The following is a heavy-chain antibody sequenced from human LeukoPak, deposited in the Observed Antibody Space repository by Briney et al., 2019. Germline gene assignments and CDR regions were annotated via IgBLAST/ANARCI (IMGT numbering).Heavy chain of an antibody. CDR1: GYTSTSYD. CDR2: MNPNSGNT. J-gene: IGHJ3*02. V-gene: IGHV1-8*03. CDR3: ARGVSGSYYGDDAFDI. Sequence: ASVKVSCKASGYTSTSYDINWVRQATGQGLEWMGWMNPNSGNTGYAQKFQGRVTITRNTSISTAYMELSSLRSEDTAVYYCARGVSGSYYGDDAFDIWGQGTMVTVSS. D-gene: IGHD1-26*01.